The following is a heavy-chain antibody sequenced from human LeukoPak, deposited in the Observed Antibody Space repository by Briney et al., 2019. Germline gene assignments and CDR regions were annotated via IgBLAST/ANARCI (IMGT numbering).Heavy chain of an antibody. V-gene: IGHV1-18*04. CDR1: GYTFTSYG. CDR3: ARIYCSGGSCYSFDP. Sequence: GASVKVSCKASGYTFTSYGISWVRQAPGQGLEWMGWISAYNGNTNYAQKFQGRVTITADKSTSTAYMELSSLRSEDTAVYYCARIYCSGGSCYSFDPWGQGTLVTVSS. CDR2: ISAYNGNT. D-gene: IGHD2-15*01. J-gene: IGHJ5*02.